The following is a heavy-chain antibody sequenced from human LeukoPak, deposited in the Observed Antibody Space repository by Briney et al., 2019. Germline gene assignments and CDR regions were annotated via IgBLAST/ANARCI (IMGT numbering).Heavy chain of an antibody. CDR1: GFTFSSYE. Sequence: GGSLRLSCAASGFTFSSYEMNWVRQAPGKGLEWVSYISSSGSTIYYADSVKGRFTISRDNSKNTLYLQMNSLRAEDTAVYYCAKDHDGYCGYWGQGTLVTVSS. CDR2: ISSSGSTI. D-gene: IGHD3-22*01. J-gene: IGHJ4*02. V-gene: IGHV3-48*03. CDR3: AKDHDGYCGY.